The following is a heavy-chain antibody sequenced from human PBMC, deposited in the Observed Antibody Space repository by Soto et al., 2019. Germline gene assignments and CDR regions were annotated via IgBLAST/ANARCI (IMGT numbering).Heavy chain of an antibody. CDR1: GGSISSSSYY. Sequence: SETLSLTCTVSGGSISSSSYYWGWIRQPPGKGLEWIGSIYYSGSTYYNPSLKSRVTISVDTSKNQFSLKLSSVTAADTAVYYCAVSMTTVTRFDYWGQGTLVTVSS. D-gene: IGHD4-4*01. V-gene: IGHV4-39*01. CDR2: IYYSGST. J-gene: IGHJ4*02. CDR3: AVSMTTVTRFDY.